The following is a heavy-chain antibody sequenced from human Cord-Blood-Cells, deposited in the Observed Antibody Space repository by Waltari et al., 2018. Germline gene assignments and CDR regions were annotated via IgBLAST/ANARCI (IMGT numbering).Heavy chain of an antibody. CDR1: GGSISSYY. J-gene: IGHJ3*02. Sequence: QVQLQESGPGLVKPSETLSLTCTVPGGSISSYYWSWIRQPPGKGLEWIGYIYYSGSTNYNPSLKSRVTISVDTSKNQFSLKLSSVTAADTAVYYCARQGSGSYDAFDIWGQGTMVTVSS. D-gene: IGHD3-10*01. V-gene: IGHV4-59*08. CDR3: ARQGSGSYDAFDI. CDR2: IYYSGST.